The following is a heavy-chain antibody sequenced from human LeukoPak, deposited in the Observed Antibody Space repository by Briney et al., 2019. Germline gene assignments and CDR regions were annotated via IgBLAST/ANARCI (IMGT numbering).Heavy chain of an antibody. D-gene: IGHD6-13*01. CDR1: GFTFSSYG. CDR2: ISYDGSNN. J-gene: IGHJ5*02. V-gene: IGHV3-30*18. Sequence: GGSLRLSCAASGFTFSSYGMHWVRQAPGKGLGWVAVISYDGSNNYYADSVKGRFTISRDNSKNTLYLQMNSLRAEDTAVYYCAKLRFRSIAAAGTNNWFDPWGQGTLVTVSS. CDR3: AKLRFRSIAAAGTNNWFDP.